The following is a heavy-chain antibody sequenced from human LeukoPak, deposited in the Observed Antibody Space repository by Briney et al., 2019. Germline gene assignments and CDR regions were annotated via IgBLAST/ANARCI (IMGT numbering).Heavy chain of an antibody. J-gene: IGHJ4*02. Sequence: GASVKVSCKVSGYTLTELSMHWVRQAPGKGLEWMGGFDPEDGETIYAQKFQGRVTMTEDTSTDTAYMELSSLRSEDTAVYYCAKDVSWAVTTVFDYWGQGTLVTVSS. V-gene: IGHV1-24*01. CDR1: GYTLTELS. D-gene: IGHD4-11*01. CDR3: AKDVSWAVTTVFDY. CDR2: FDPEDGET.